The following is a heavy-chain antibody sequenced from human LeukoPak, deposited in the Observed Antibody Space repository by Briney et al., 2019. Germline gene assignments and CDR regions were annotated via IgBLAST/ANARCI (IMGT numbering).Heavy chain of an antibody. Sequence: PGGSLRLSCATSGFTFSNTFLNWVRQAPGKGLQYVSSIDTVDYTYYADSVKGRFTISRDNAKNSLYLQINSLRAEDTALYYCATESSGALDFWGQGTLVTVSS. V-gene: IGHV3-69-1*01. D-gene: IGHD1-26*01. CDR2: IDTVDYT. J-gene: IGHJ4*02. CDR1: GFTFSNTF. CDR3: ATESSGALDF.